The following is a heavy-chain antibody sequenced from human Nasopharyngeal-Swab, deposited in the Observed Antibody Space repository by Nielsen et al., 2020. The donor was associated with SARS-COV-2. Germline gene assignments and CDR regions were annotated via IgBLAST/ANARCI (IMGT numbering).Heavy chain of an antibody. CDR1: GGSFSGYY. CDR3: ARSFRGTTPRDAFDI. V-gene: IGHV4-34*01. D-gene: IGHD1-7*01. CDR2: INHSGST. J-gene: IGHJ3*02. Sequence: SETLSLTCAVYGGSFSGYYWSWIRQPPGKGLERIGEINHSGSTNYNPSLKSRVTISVDTSKNQFSLKLSSVTAADTAVYYCARSFRGTTPRDAFDIWGQGTMVTVSS.